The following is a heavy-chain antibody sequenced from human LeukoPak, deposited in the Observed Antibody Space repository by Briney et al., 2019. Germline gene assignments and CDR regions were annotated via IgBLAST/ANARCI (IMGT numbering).Heavy chain of an antibody. CDR1: GFTFSSYA. Sequence: GGSLRLSCAASGFTFSSYAMSWVRQAPGKGLEWVSVIYSGGSTYYADSVKGRFTISRDNSKNTLYLQMNSLRAEDTAVYYCARDPAHDSSGYFYPIHYGMDVWGQGTTVTVSS. CDR3: ARDPAHDSSGYFYPIHYGMDV. CDR2: IYSGGST. D-gene: IGHD3-22*01. V-gene: IGHV3-66*01. J-gene: IGHJ6*02.